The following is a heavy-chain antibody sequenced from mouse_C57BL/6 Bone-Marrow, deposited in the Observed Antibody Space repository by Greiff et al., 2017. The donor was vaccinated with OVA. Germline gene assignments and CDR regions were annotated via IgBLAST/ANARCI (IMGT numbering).Heavy chain of an antibody. J-gene: IGHJ1*03. Sequence: EVQLQESGPGLVKPSQSLSLTCSVTGYSITSGYYWNWIRQFPGNKLEWMGYISYDGSNNYNPSLKNRISITRDTSKHQFFLKLNSVTTEDTATYYCARDPSYCYGSSYWYFDVWGTGTTVTVSS. D-gene: IGHD1-1*01. CDR2: ISYDGSN. CDR1: GYSITSGYY. CDR3: ARDPSYCYGSSYWYFDV. V-gene: IGHV3-6*01.